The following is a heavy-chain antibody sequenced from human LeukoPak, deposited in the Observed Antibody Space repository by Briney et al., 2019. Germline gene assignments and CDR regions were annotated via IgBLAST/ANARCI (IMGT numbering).Heavy chain of an antibody. CDR3: ARAISYDFWSGYYHAPGY. D-gene: IGHD3-3*01. V-gene: IGHV3-11*01. CDR2: VSSSGSTI. J-gene: IGHJ4*02. Sequence: GGSLRLSCAASGFTFSDYYMSWIRQAPGKGLEWVSYVSSSGSTIYYADSVKGRFTISRDNAKNSLYLQMNSLRAEDTAVYYCARAISYDFWSGYYHAPGYWGQGTLVTVSS. CDR1: GFTFSDYY.